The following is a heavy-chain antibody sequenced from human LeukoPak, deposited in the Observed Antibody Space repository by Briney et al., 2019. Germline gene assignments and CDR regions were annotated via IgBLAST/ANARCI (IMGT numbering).Heavy chain of an antibody. CDR3: AKDQRQMAPRQLWSGDY. Sequence: PGGSLRLSCAASGFSFSNYAMSWARQAPGKGLEWVSGIGGSGGSTYYADSIYADSVKGRFTISRDNSKNTLYLQMNSLRAEDTAVYYCAKDQRQMAPRQLWSGDYWGQGTLVTVSS. D-gene: IGHD5-18*01. V-gene: IGHV3-23*01. CDR2: IGGSGGST. CDR1: GFSFSNYA. J-gene: IGHJ4*02.